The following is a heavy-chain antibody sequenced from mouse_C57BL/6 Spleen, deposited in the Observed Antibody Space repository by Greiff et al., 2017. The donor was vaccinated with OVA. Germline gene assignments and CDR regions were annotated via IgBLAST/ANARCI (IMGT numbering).Heavy chain of an antibody. D-gene: IGHD1-1*01. J-gene: IGHJ2*01. CDR2: IYPRSGNT. V-gene: IGHV1-81*01. CDR1: GYTFTSYG. Sequence: QVQLQQSGAELARPGASVKLSCKASGYTFTSYGISWVKQRTGQGLEWIGEIYPRSGNTYYNEKFKGKATLTADKSSSTAYMELRSLTSEDSAVYFCARRGGSSAPFDYWGQGTTLTVSS. CDR3: ARRGGSSAPFDY.